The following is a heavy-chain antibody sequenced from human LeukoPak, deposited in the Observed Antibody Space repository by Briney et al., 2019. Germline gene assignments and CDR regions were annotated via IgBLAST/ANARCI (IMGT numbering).Heavy chain of an antibody. D-gene: IGHD6-6*01. J-gene: IGHJ4*02. CDR2: IYSGGST. Sequence: GGFLRLSCAASGFTVSSNYMSWVRQAPGKGLEWVSVIYSGGSTFYADSVKGRFTISRDNSKNTLYLQMNSLRAEDTAVYYCARGAARAFDYWGQGTLVTVSS. V-gene: IGHV3-53*01. CDR1: GFTVSSNY. CDR3: ARGAARAFDY.